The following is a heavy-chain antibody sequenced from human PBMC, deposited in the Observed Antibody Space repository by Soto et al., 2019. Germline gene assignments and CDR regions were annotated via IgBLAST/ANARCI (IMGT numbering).Heavy chain of an antibody. V-gene: IGHV1-69*12. J-gene: IGHJ4*02. D-gene: IGHD2-15*01. Sequence: QVQLVQSGAEVKKPGSSVKVSCKASGGTFSSYAISWVRQAPGQGLEWMGGIIPIFGTANYAQKFQGRVTITADEPTXTXYXXLSRLRSEETAVYYCASESRQWSGGSCYFLPGIDYWGQGTLVTVSS. CDR3: ASESRQWSGGSCYFLPGIDY. CDR1: GGTFSSYA. CDR2: IIPIFGTA.